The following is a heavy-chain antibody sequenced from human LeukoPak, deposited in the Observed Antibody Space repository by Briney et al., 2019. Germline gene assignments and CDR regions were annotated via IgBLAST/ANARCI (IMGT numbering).Heavy chain of an antibody. D-gene: IGHD6-13*01. Sequence: PGGPLRLSCAASGLTFSSYGMSWVRQAPGKGLEWVANIKQDGSEKYYVDSVKGRFTISRDNAKNSLYLQMNSLRAEDTAVYYCARVAAAGIYYYYYMDVWGKGTTVTVSS. V-gene: IGHV3-7*01. CDR2: IKQDGSEK. CDR1: GLTFSSYG. CDR3: ARVAAAGIYYYYYMDV. J-gene: IGHJ6*03.